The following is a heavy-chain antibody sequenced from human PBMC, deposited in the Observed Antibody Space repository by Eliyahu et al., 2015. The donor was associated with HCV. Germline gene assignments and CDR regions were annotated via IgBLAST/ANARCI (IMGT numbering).Heavy chain of an antibody. Sequence: QVQLQESGPGLVKPSETLSLTCTVSGGSISSYYWNWFRQPPGKGLEYIGYIYSTGHTDYNPSLQSRVTISLDTSKNQFSLKLTSVTAADTALYYCARQKGGLYYFDYWGQGTLVIVSS. J-gene: IGHJ4*02. D-gene: IGHD2/OR15-2a*01. CDR3: ARQKGGLYYFDY. CDR1: GGSISSYY. V-gene: IGHV4-59*08. CDR2: IYSTGHT.